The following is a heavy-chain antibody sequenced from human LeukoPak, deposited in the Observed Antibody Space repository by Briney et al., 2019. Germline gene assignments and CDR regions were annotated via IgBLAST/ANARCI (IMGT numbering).Heavy chain of an antibody. CDR3: ARVSPPPYSSGWYGNEQEYYFDY. V-gene: IGHV3-11*05. Sequence: GGSLRLSCAASGFTFSDYYMSWIRQAPGKGLGWVSYISSSSSYTNYADSVKGRFTISRDNAKNSLYLQMNSLRAEDTAVYYCARVSPPPYSSGWYGNEQEYYFDYWGQGTLVTVSS. CDR1: GFTFSDYY. D-gene: IGHD6-19*01. J-gene: IGHJ4*02. CDR2: ISSSSSYT.